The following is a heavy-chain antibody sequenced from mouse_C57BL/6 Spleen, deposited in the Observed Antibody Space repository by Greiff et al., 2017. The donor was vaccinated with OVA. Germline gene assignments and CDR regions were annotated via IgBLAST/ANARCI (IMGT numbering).Heavy chain of an antibody. V-gene: IGHV1-50*01. CDR1: GYTFTSYW. CDR2: IDPSDSYT. D-gene: IGHD2-1*01. Sequence: QVQLQQPGAELVKPGASVKLSCKASGYTFTSYWMQWVKQRPGQGLEWIGEIDPSDSYTNYNQKFKGKATLTVDTSSSTAYMQLSSLTSEDSAVYYCARRGVYGNYDWYFDVWAQGPRSPSPQ. CDR3: ARRGVYGNYDWYFDV. J-gene: IGHJ1*03.